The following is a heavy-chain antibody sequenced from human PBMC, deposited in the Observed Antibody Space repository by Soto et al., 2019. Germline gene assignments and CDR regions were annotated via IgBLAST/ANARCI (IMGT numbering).Heavy chain of an antibody. CDR3: ARDRVTMVRGVILGMDV. Sequence: ASVKVSCKASGGTFSSYAISWVRQAPGQGLEWMGGIIPIFGTANYAQKFQGRVTITADESTSTAYMELSSLRSEDTAVYYCARDRVTMVRGVILGMDVWGQGTTVTVSS. D-gene: IGHD3-10*01. J-gene: IGHJ6*02. V-gene: IGHV1-69*13. CDR1: GGTFSSYA. CDR2: IIPIFGTA.